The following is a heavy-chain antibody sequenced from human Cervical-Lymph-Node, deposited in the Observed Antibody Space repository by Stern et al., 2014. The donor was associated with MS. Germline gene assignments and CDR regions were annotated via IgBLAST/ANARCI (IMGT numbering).Heavy chain of an antibody. CDR2: VVPIDGVE. J-gene: IGHJ4*02. Sequence: VQLLESGAEVKKPGSSVKVSCKASGATFNSYIFSWVRQAPGQGLEWMGRVVPIDGVENYAQKFQDRVTISADKSTSTVYMELRSLRSEDTAIYYCAREDLADTAPSDFWGQGTLVTVSS. CDR1: GATFNSYI. D-gene: IGHD5-18*01. CDR3: AREDLADTAPSDF. V-gene: IGHV1-69*09.